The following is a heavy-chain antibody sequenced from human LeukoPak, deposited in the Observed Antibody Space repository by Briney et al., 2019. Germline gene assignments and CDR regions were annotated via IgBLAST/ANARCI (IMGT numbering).Heavy chain of an antibody. CDR3: AKTREYGSGSYYIPYFDY. Sequence: GASVKVSCKASGYTFTDYYMHWVRQAPGLELEWMGWIHPNSGGTNYAQKLQGRVTMTTDTSTSTAYMELRSLRSDDTAVYYCAKTREYGSGSYYIPYFDYWGQGTLVTVSS. CDR1: GYTFTDYY. D-gene: IGHD3-10*01. CDR2: IHPNSGGT. V-gene: IGHV1-2*02. J-gene: IGHJ4*02.